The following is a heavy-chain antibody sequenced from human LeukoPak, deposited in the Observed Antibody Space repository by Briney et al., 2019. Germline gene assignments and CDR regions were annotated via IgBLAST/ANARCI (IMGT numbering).Heavy chain of an antibody. CDR3: ASSYYGGDYYYYYGMDV. Sequence: SVKVSCKTSGGTFSSYAISWVRQAPGQGLEWMGRIIPILGIANYAQKFQGRVTITADKSTSTAYMELSSLRSEDTAVYYCASSYYGGDYYYYYGMDVWGQGTTVTVSS. CDR1: GGTFSSYA. V-gene: IGHV1-69*04. D-gene: IGHD1-26*01. CDR2: IIPILGIA. J-gene: IGHJ6*02.